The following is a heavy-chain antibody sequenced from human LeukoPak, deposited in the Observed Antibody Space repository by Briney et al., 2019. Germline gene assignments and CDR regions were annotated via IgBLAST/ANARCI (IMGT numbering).Heavy chain of an antibody. CDR2: ISGSSSTI. J-gene: IGHJ6*02. Sequence: GGSLRLSCAASGFTFSSFGMNWVRQAPGKGLEWVSYISGSSSTIHYADSVKGRFTISRDNAKNSLYLQMNSLRAEDTAVYYCARGSGTYSLPKYHYYGMDVWGQGTTVTVSS. V-gene: IGHV3-48*01. CDR1: GFTFSSFG. D-gene: IGHD1-26*01. CDR3: ARGSGTYSLPKYHYYGMDV.